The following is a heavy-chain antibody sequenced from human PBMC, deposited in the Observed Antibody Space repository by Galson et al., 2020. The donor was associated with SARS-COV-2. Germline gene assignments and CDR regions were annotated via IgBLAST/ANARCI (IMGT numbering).Heavy chain of an antibody. CDR3: AKDVGRSNYYDSSGYTTGDAFDI. CDR2: ISGSGGST. J-gene: IGHJ3*02. CDR1: GFTFSSYA. D-gene: IGHD3-22*01. V-gene: IGHV3-23*01. Sequence: GSLRLSCAASGFTFSSYAMSWVRQAPGKGLEWVSAISGSGGSTYYADSVKGRLAISRDNSKNTLYLQMNSLRAEDTAVYYCAKDVGRSNYYDSSGYTTGDAFDIWGQGTMVTVSS.